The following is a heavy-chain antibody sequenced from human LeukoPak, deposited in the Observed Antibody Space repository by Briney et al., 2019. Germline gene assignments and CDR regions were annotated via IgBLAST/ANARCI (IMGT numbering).Heavy chain of an antibody. CDR3: ARGMVRGVIAG. Sequence: SETLSLTCTVSGGSISSYYWSWIRQPPGKGLEWIGYIYYSGSTNYNPSPKSRVTISVDTSKNQFSLKLSSVTAADTAVYYCARGMVRGVIAGWGQGTLVTVSS. V-gene: IGHV4-59*01. J-gene: IGHJ4*02. CDR2: IYYSGST. CDR1: GGSISSYY. D-gene: IGHD3-10*01.